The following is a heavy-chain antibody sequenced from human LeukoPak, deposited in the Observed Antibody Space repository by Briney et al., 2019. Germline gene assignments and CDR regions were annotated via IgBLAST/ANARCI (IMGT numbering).Heavy chain of an antibody. CDR2: IVVGSGNT. CDR3: ALITFGGVIAKANDAFDI. V-gene: IGHV1-58*02. CDR1: GFTFTSSA. D-gene: IGHD3-16*02. J-gene: IGHJ3*02. Sequence: GASVKVSCKASGFTFTSSAMQWVRQARGQRLEWIGWIVVGSGNTNYAQKFQERVTITRDMSTSTAYMELSSLRSEDTAVYYCALITFGGVIAKANDAFDIWGQGTMVTVSS.